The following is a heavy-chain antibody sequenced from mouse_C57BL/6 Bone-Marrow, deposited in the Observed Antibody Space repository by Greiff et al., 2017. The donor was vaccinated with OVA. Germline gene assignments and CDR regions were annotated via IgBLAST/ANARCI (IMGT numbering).Heavy chain of an antibody. V-gene: IGHV14-4*01. CDR2: IDPENGDT. CDR1: GFNIKDDY. CDR3: TTEVKNY. D-gene: IGHD1-3*01. J-gene: IGHJ2*01. Sequence: DVQLQESGAELVRPGASVKLSCTASGFNIKDDYMHWVKQRPEQGLEWIGWIDPENGDTEYASKFQGKATITADTSSNTAYLQLSSLTSEDTAVYYCTTEVKNYWGQGTTLTVSS.